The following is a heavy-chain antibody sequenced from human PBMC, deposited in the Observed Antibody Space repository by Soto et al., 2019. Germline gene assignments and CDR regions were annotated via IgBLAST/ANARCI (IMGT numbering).Heavy chain of an antibody. Sequence: QVQLQESGPGLVKPSETLSLTCTVSGGSISSYYWSWIRQPPGQGLEWIGYIYYSGSTNYNPSLKSRVTISVDTSKNQFSLKLSSVTAADTAVYYCARYSGSYYYYYYGMDVWGQGTTVTVSS. CDR2: IYYSGST. D-gene: IGHD1-26*01. CDR3: ARYSGSYYYYYYGMDV. V-gene: IGHV4-59*01. J-gene: IGHJ6*02. CDR1: GGSISSYY.